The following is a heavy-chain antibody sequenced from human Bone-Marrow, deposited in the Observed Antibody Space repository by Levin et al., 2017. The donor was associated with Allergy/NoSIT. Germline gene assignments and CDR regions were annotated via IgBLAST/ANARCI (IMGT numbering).Heavy chain of an antibody. V-gene: IGHV3-43*01. D-gene: IGHD3-10*01. CDR3: ANGVIPTY. Sequence: LSGGSLRLSCEASGFTFDDYNMHWVRQAPGKGLEWVSLINWDGSSTNYADSVKGRFTISRDNSKNSLYLQMSSLRTDDSAFYYCANGVIPTYWGLGTLVTVSS. CDR2: INWDGSST. J-gene: IGHJ4*02. CDR1: GFTFDDYN.